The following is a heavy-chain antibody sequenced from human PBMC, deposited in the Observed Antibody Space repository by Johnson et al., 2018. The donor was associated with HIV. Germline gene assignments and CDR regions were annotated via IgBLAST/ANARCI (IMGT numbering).Heavy chain of an antibody. Sequence: VQLVESGGGVVQPGRSLRLSCAASRFTFSSYAFHWVRQAPGKGLEWVALISYDGSDIFYPDSVKGRFTISRDNSKNTLYLQMNSLRTEDTAVYYCARGPGFLGAFDIWGQGTMVTVSS. CDR3: ARGPGFLGAFDI. J-gene: IGHJ3*02. D-gene: IGHD2-21*01. V-gene: IGHV3-30*04. CDR2: ISYDGSDI. CDR1: RFTFSSYA.